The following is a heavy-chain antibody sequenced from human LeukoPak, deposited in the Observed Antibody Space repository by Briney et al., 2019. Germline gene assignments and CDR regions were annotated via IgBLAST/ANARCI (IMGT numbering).Heavy chain of an antibody. Sequence: ASVKVSCKASGYTFTSYGISWVRQAPGQGLEWMGWISAYNGNTNYAQKLQGRVTMTTDTSTSAAYMELRSLRSDDTAVYYCAWSKNAAVRKGWFDPWGQGTLVTVSS. V-gene: IGHV1-18*01. CDR1: GYTFTSYG. J-gene: IGHJ5*02. CDR3: AWSKNAAVRKGWFDP. CDR2: ISAYNGNT. D-gene: IGHD6-13*01.